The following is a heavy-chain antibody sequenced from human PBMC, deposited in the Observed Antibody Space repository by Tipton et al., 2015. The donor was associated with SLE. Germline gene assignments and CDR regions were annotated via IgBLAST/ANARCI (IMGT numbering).Heavy chain of an antibody. CDR3: ARPLYYYYYMDV. Sequence: LSLSCAVYGGSFSGYYWSWIRQPPGKGLEWIGEINHSGSTNYNPSLKSRVTISVDTSKNQFSLKLRSVTAADTAVYYCARPLYYYYYMDVWGKGTTVTVSS. V-gene: IGHV4-34*01. CDR2: INHSGST. CDR1: GGSFSGYY. J-gene: IGHJ6*03.